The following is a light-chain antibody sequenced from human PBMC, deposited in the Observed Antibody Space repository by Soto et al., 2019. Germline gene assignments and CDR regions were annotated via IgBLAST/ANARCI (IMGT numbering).Light chain of an antibody. Sequence: DIQMTQSPSTLSASVGDRVTITCRASQSISSWLAWYQQKPGKAPKLLIYKASSLESGVPSRFSVSGSGTEFTLTISSLQPDDFATYYCQQYNSYAYTFGKGTKLEIK. V-gene: IGKV1-5*03. J-gene: IGKJ2*01. CDR2: KAS. CDR1: QSISSW. CDR3: QQYNSYAYT.